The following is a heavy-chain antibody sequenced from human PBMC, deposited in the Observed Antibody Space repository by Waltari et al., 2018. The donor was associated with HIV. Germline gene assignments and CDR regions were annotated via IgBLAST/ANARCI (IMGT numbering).Heavy chain of an antibody. V-gene: IGHV1-2*06. Sequence: QVQLVQSGAEVKKPGASVKVSCKASGYIFTGYYIHWARQAPGQGLEWMGRINRNREGPTRARNLQGRVTMTRDTAINTAFIELSRLSSDDTAGYYCAIDPHSWGLDYWGQGTLVTVSS. CDR3: AIDPHSWGLDY. J-gene: IGHJ4*02. D-gene: IGHD3-16*01. CDR1: GYIFTGYY. CDR2: INRNREGP.